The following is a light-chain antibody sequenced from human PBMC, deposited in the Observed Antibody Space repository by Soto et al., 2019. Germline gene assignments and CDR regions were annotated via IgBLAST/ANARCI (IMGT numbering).Light chain of an antibody. CDR1: QTISSW. CDR3: HQYDSYST. V-gene: IGKV1-5*03. J-gene: IGKJ5*01. Sequence: DIQMTQSPSTLSASVGDRVTITCRASQTISSWLAWYQQKPGKAPKLLIYKASSLESGVPSRFSGSGSGTEFTLTISSLQPDDFATYYCHQYDSYSTFGQGRRLEI. CDR2: KAS.